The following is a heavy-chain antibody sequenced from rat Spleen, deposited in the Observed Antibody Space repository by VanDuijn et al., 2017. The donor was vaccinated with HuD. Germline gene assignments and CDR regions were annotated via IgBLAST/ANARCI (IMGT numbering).Heavy chain of an antibody. CDR2: IWGDGNT. Sequence: QVQMKETGPGLVQTTQTLSMTCTVSGFSLTSYGVHWIRQAPGKGLEWMGVIWGDGNTNYNSALKSRLSISRDTSKSQVFLTMDSLQTEDTAVYYCAEMTSDYWGQGAMVTVSS. J-gene: IGHJ2*01. CDR1: GFSLTSYG. V-gene: IGHV2-77*01. CDR3: AEMTSDY. D-gene: IGHD1-7*01.